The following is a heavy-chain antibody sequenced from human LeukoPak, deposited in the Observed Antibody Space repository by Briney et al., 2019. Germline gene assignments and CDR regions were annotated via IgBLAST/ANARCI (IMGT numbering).Heavy chain of an antibody. CDR2: INHSGST. J-gene: IGHJ5*02. Sequence: PSETLSLTCAVYGGSFSGYYWSWIRQPPGKGLGWIGEINHSGSTNYNPSLKSRVTISVDTSKNQFSLKLSSVTAADTAVYYCARDTYYDFWSGFGGYNWFDPWGQGTLVTVSS. CDR3: ARDTYYDFWSGFGGYNWFDP. CDR1: GGSFSGYY. V-gene: IGHV4-34*01. D-gene: IGHD3-3*01.